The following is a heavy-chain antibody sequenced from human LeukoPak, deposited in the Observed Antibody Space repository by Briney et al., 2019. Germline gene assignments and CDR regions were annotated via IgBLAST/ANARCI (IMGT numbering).Heavy chain of an antibody. J-gene: IGHJ5*02. CDR1: GYSFTSYY. CDR2: ISASNGNT. V-gene: IGHV1-18*04. Sequence: ASVKVSCKASGYSFTSYYMHWVRQAPGQGLEWMGWISASNGNTNYAQKLHGRVTMTTDTSTNTVYMELRSLRFDDTAVYYCARDLAGVVGVTAWFDPWGQGTLVTVSS. D-gene: IGHD1-26*01. CDR3: ARDLAGVVGVTAWFDP.